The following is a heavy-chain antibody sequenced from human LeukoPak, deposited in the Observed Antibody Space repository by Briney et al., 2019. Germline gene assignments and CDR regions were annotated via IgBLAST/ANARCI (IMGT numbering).Heavy chain of an antibody. CDR2: IKSKTDGGTT. J-gene: IGHJ3*02. D-gene: IGHD3-3*01. CDR1: GFTFSNAW. CDR3: TTDLGILSEGDFWSGYYKDDAFDI. Sequence: PGGSLRLSCAASGFTFSNAWMSWVRQAPGKVLEWVGRIKSKTDGGTTDYAAPVKGRFTISRDDSKNTLYLQMNSLKTEDTAVYYCTTDLGILSEGDFWSGYYKDDAFDIWGRGTMVTVSS. V-gene: IGHV3-15*01.